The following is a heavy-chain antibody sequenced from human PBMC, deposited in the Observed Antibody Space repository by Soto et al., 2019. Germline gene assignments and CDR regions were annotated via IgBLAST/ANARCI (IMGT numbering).Heavy chain of an antibody. CDR3: ASSAA. CDR1: GFIFRSYG. CDR2: IWYDGSNT. Sequence: GGSLRLSCAASGFIFRSYGMHWVRQAPGKGLEWVAVIWYDGSNTYYADPVKGRFTISRDNSKNTLFLQMNSLRAEDTAVYYCASSAAWGRGTPVTVSS. D-gene: IGHD6-19*01. V-gene: IGHV3-33*01. J-gene: IGHJ5*02.